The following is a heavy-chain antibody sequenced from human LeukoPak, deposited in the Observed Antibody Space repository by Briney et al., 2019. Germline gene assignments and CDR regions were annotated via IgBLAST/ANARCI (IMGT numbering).Heavy chain of an antibody. Sequence: SETLSLTCTVSGGSISSYYWSWIRQPAGKGLEWIGRIYTSGSTNYNPSLKSRVTMSVDTSKNQFSLKLSSVTAADTAVYYCASQGEWEPNLDYWGQGTLVTVSS. J-gene: IGHJ4*02. V-gene: IGHV4-4*07. D-gene: IGHD1-26*01. CDR1: GGSISSYY. CDR3: ASQGEWEPNLDY. CDR2: IYTSGST.